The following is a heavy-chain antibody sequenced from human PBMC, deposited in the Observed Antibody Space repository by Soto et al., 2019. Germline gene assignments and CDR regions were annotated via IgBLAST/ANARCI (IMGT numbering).Heavy chain of an antibody. J-gene: IGHJ6*02. CDR1: GGSFNSDA. V-gene: IGHV1-69*01. Sequence: QVQVVQSGAEVKRPGSSVKVSCKTSGGSFNSDAINWVRQAPGQGLEWLGGIIPIFGRANYAQKFQGRVTITADDSTSTAYMELNSLTSEDTAVYYCATKWNDAGGYIMDVWGQGTTVTVS. CDR3: ATKWNDAGGYIMDV. CDR2: IIPIFGRA. D-gene: IGHD1-1*01.